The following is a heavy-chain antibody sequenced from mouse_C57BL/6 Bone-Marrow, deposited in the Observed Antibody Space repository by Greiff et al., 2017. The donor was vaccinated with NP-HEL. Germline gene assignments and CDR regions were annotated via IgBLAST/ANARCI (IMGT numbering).Heavy chain of an antibody. J-gene: IGHJ2*01. CDR1: GYTFTDYY. Sequence: VQLQQSGPELVKPGASVKISCKASGYTFTDYYMNWVKQSHGKSLEWIGDINPNNGGTSYNQKFKGKATLTVDKSSSTAYMELRSLTSEESAVYYCARCNYGSSLYYFDYWGQGTTLTVSS. V-gene: IGHV1-26*01. CDR2: INPNNGGT. D-gene: IGHD1-1*01. CDR3: ARCNYGSSLYYFDY.